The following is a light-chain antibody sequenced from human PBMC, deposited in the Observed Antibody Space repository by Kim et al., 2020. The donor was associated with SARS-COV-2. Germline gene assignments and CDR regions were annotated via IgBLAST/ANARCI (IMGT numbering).Light chain of an antibody. V-gene: IGKV1-5*03. CDR2: EAS. J-gene: IGKJ1*01. Sequence: ASVGERVTITCRASRSIGGLLAWYQQKPGQAPKLLIYEASTLKNGVPSRFSGSGSETEFTLTTSSLQPDDFATYYCQQYRSYPWTFGPGTKVDIK. CDR1: RSIGGL. CDR3: QQYRSYPWT.